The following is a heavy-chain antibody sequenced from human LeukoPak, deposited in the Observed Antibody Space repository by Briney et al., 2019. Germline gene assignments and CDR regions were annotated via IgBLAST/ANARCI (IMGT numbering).Heavy chain of an antibody. D-gene: IGHD2-2*02. V-gene: IGHV4-31*03. J-gene: IGHJ6*03. CDR3: ARVHCSSTSCYTARPLAGYMDV. CDR1: GGSISSGGYC. Sequence: SETLSLTCTVSGGSISSGGYCWSWIRQHPGKGLEWIGYIYYSGSTYYNPSLKSRVTISVDTSKNQFSLKLSSVTAADTAVYYCARVHCSSTSCYTARPLAGYMDVWGKGTTVTVSS. CDR2: IYYSGST.